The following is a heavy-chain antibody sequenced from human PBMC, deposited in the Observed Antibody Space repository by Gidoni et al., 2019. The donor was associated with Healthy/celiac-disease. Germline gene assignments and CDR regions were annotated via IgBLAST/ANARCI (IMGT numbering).Heavy chain of an antibody. V-gene: IGHV1-69*01. Sequence: QVQLVQSGAEVKKPGSSVKVSCKASGGTFRSYAISWVRQAPGQGLEWMGGIIPIFGTANYAQKFQGRVTITADESTSTAYMELSSLRSEDTAVYYCARGWWGGYCSGGSCYEEDYWGQGTLVTVSS. D-gene: IGHD2-15*01. CDR3: ARGWWGGYCSGGSCYEEDY. CDR1: GGTFRSYA. CDR2: IIPIFGTA. J-gene: IGHJ4*02.